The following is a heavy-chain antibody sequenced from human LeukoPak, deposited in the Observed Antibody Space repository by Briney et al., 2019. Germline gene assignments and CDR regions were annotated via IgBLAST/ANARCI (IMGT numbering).Heavy chain of an antibody. CDR2: INPNSGGT. CDR1: GYTFTGYY. Sequence: ASVKVSCKASGYTFTGYYMHWVRQAPGQGLEWMGWINPNSGGTNYAQKFQGWVTMTSDTSISTAYMELSRLRSDDTAVYYCARSPTPYSSGRYYYYYGMDVWDQGTTVTVSS. V-gene: IGHV1-2*04. CDR3: ARSPTPYSSGRYYYYYGMDV. J-gene: IGHJ6*02. D-gene: IGHD6-19*01.